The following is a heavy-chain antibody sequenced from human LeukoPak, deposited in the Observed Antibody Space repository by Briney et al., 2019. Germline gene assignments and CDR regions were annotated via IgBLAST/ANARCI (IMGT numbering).Heavy chain of an antibody. V-gene: IGHV3-7*01. J-gene: IGHJ4*02. CDR3: ARLSGESTIYDY. Sequence: GGSLRLSCAASGFTFNRHWMSWVRQAPGKGLEWVATIRQDGGDIHYLDSVKGRFIISRDNAKSSLSLQMNSLRAEDTAVYYCARLSGESTIYDYWGQGTLVTVSS. D-gene: IGHD3-16*01. CDR2: IRQDGGDI. CDR1: GFTFNRHW.